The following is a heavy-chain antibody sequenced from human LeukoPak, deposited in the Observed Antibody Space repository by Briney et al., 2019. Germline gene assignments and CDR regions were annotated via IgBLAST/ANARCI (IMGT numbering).Heavy chain of an antibody. V-gene: IGHV3-23*01. Sequence: GGSLRLSCAASEFDFSSHAMTWVRRAPGKGLEWVSAISISGSKTYYADSVKSRFTISRDNSKNTLYLQMNSLRAEDTAVYYCANEIRPNDYWGQGTQVTVSS. CDR2: ISISGSKT. CDR3: ANEIRPNDY. D-gene: IGHD4-17*01. CDR1: EFDFSSHA. J-gene: IGHJ4*02.